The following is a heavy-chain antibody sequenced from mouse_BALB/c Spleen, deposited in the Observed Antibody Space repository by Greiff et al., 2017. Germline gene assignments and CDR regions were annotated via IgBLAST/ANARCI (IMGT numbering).Heavy chain of an antibody. D-gene: IGHD1-3*01. Sequence: EVKLVESGGGLVQPGGSLKLSCAASGFTFSSYTMSWVRQTPEKRLEWVAYISNGGGSTYYPDTVKGRFTISRDNAKNTLYLQMSSLKSEDTAMYYCARHDNSWFAYWGQGTLVTVSA. CDR1: GFTFSSYT. CDR2: ISNGGGST. V-gene: IGHV5-12-2*01. CDR3: ARHDNSWFAY. J-gene: IGHJ3*01.